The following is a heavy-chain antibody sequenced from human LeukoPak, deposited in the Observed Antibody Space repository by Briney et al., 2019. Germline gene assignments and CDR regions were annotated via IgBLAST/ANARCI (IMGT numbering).Heavy chain of an antibody. J-gene: IGHJ4*02. CDR3: ARGGDYGDLRYFDY. D-gene: IGHD4-17*01. V-gene: IGHV4-59*01. CDR2: IYYRGSA. Sequence: SETPSLTCTVSGGSINNYYWSWIRQPPGKGLEWIGYIYYRGSANYNPSLKSRVTFSVDTSKNQFSLKLNSVTAADTAVYYCARGGDYGDLRYFDYWGQGTLVTVSS. CDR1: GGSINNYY.